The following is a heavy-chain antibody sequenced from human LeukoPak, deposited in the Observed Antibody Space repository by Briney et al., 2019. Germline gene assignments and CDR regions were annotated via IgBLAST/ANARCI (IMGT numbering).Heavy chain of an antibody. CDR3: ARHHV. CDR2: TYSDGST. CDR1: GFTVSSSD. Sequence: GGSLRLSCTASGFTVSSSDMSWVRQAPGKGLEWVSVTYSDGSTNYADSVKGRFTISRDNSKNTLYLQMNSLRAEDTAVYYCARHHVWGQGALVIVSS. V-gene: IGHV3-66*02. J-gene: IGHJ4*02.